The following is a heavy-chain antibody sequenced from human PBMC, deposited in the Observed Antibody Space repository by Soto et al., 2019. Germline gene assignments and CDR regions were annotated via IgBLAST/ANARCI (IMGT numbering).Heavy chain of an antibody. V-gene: IGHV3-33*01. Sequence: PGGSLRLSCAASGFTFSSYGMHWVRQAPGKGLEWVAVIWHDGSKKYYADSVKGRFTISRDNSENTQYLHMNSLRVDDTAVYFCARDLDIAMGYYYYYGMDVWGQGTTVTVSS. CDR3: ARDLDIAMGYYYYYGMDV. CDR1: GFTFSSYG. J-gene: IGHJ6*02. CDR2: IWHDGSKK. D-gene: IGHD5-18*01.